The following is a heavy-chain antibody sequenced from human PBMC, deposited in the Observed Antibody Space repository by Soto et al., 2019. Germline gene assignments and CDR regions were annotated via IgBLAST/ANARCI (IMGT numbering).Heavy chain of an antibody. CDR2: IYYSGST. J-gene: IGHJ6*02. D-gene: IGHD2-15*01. CDR1: GGSISSGCCY. Sequence: SETLSLTCTVSGGSISSGCCYWSWIRQHPGKGLEWIGYIYYSGSTYYNPSLKSRVTISVDTSKNQFSLKLSSVTAADTAVYYCARDEVVVVVAATGLDYYYYGMDVWGQGTTVTVSS. CDR3: ARDEVVVVVAATGLDYYYYGMDV. V-gene: IGHV4-31*03.